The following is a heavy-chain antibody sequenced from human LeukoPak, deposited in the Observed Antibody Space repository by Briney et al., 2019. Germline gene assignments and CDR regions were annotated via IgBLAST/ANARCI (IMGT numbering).Heavy chain of an antibody. CDR2: IYYSGST. D-gene: IGHD5-18*01. Sequence: PSETLSLTCTVSGGSISSYYWSWIRQPPGKGLEWIGYIYYSGSTNCNPSLKSRVTISVDTSKNQFSLKLSSVTAADTAVYYCARGGGYSYVTSFDYWGQGTLVTVSS. CDR3: ARGGGYSYVTSFDY. J-gene: IGHJ4*02. V-gene: IGHV4-59*01. CDR1: GGSISSYY.